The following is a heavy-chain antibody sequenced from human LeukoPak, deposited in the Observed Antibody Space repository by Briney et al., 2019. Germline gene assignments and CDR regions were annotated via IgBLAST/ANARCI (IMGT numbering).Heavy chain of an antibody. D-gene: IGHD7-27*01. V-gene: IGHV1-2*02. CDR2: INPNSGGT. CDR3: AREMRLGKLSKLDY. CDR1: GYTFTGYY. J-gene: IGHJ4*02. Sequence: GASVKVSCKASGYTFTGYYMHWVPQAPGQGLEWMGWINPNSGGTNYAQKFQGRVTMTRDTSISTAYMELSRLRSDDTAVYYCAREMRLGKLSKLDYWGQGTLVTVSS.